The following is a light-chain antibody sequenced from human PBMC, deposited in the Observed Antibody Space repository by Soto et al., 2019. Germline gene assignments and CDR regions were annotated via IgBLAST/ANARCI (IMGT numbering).Light chain of an antibody. V-gene: IGKV1-13*02. CDR1: QSMSIY. J-gene: IGKJ1*01. CDR3: QQLNSYPQT. CDR2: GAS. Sequence: IQMTQSPCSQSAPVGHRVTITSRASQSMSIYLTCYQLKPGKAPNLLMYGASNLKSGIPTRFSGSGSGTDFTLTISSLQPEDFATYYCQQLNSYPQTFGQGTKVDIK.